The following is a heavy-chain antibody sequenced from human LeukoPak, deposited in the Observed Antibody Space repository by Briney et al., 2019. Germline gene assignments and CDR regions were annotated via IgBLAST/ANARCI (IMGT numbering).Heavy chain of an antibody. D-gene: IGHD5-18*01. J-gene: IGHJ4*02. V-gene: IGHV1-69*13. CDR3: ARGQLWTPTNDY. Sequence: GASVKVSCKASGGTFSSYAISWVRQAPRQGLEWMGGIIPIFGTANYAQKFQGRVTITADESTSTAYMELSSLRSEDTAVYYCARGQLWTPTNDYWGQGTLVTVSS. CDR1: GGTFSSYA. CDR2: IIPIFGTA.